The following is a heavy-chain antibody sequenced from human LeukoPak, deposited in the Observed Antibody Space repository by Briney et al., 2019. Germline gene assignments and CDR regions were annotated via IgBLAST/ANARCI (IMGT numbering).Heavy chain of an antibody. CDR3: AREIEGYSDFYSFGRPDNYWFDP. Sequence: SETLSLTCAVYGGSFSGYYWSWIRQPPGKGLEWIGEINHSGSTNYNPSLKSRVTISVDTSKNQFSLKLSSVTAADTAVYYCAREIEGYSDFYSFGRPDNYWFDPWGQGTLITVSS. CDR1: GGSFSGYY. J-gene: IGHJ5*02. CDR2: INHSGST. V-gene: IGHV4-34*01. D-gene: IGHD2-21*02.